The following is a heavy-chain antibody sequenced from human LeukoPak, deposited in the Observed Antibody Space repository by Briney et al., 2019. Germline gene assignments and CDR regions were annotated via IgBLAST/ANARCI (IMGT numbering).Heavy chain of an antibody. V-gene: IGHV4-34*01. CDR3: ARDGVYSSGFFDY. CDR1: GGSISSYY. J-gene: IGHJ4*02. D-gene: IGHD6-19*01. Sequence: SETLSLTCTVSGGSISSYYWSWIRQPPGKGLEWIGEINHSGSTNYNPSLKSRVTISVDTSKNQFSLKLSSVTAADTAVYYCARDGVYSSGFFDYWGQGTLVTVSS. CDR2: INHSGST.